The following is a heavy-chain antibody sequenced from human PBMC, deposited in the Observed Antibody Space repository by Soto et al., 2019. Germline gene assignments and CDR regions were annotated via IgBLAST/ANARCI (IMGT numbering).Heavy chain of an antibody. CDR1: GFSISNYP. D-gene: IGHD6-19*01. CDR2: ISGSGVTT. CDR3: ARTLAAYGWAFDS. V-gene: IGHV3-23*01. J-gene: IGHJ4*02. Sequence: LRLSCVASGFSISNYPMTWLRQTTGEGLEWVSCISGSGVTTYYAVTVSDRFTISRVDFKYTLYSEMSGQKAADTGIYFYARTLAAYGWAFDSWGQGTLVTVSS.